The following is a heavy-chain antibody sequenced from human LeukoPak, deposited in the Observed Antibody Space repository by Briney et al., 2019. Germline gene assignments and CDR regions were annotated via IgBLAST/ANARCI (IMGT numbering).Heavy chain of an antibody. V-gene: IGHV3-30-3*01. CDR1: GFTFSSFT. CDR2: ISSDGSNK. Sequence: PGGSLRLSCAASGFTFSSFTMHWVRQAPGKGLRWMAVISSDGSNKYYADSVKGRFTVSRDNSNNTLYLQMNSLRAEDTAVYYCAREGPYYFDYWGQGTLVTVSS. J-gene: IGHJ4*02. CDR3: AREGPYYFDY.